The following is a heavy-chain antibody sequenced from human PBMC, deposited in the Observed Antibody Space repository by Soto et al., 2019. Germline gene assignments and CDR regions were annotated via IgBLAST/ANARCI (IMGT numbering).Heavy chain of an antibody. CDR1: GFYFVSYT. J-gene: IGHJ5*01. CDR3: GRGLSAYNWFDL. Sequence: EVQLVESGGGPVKSGGSLRLSCAASGFYFVSYTMNWVRQAPGKRLEWVSSISGDRSYIYYADSVKGRFTISRDNAKNLLFLQLSSLRVEDTAVYYCGRGLSAYNWFDLWGPGTLVTVSS. CDR2: ISGDRSYI. V-gene: IGHV3-21*01.